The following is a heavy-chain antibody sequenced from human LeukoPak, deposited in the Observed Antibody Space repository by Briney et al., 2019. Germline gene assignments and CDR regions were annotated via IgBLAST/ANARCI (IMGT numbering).Heavy chain of an antibody. D-gene: IGHD3/OR15-3a*01. CDR2: INPSSGRT. CDR1: GYTFTSYY. Sequence: ATEKVSCKASGYTFTSYYMNWVRQAPGQGLEWMGIINPSSGRTTYAQKFQSRVTMTRDTSTSTVYMELTSLRSEDTAVFYCARGGLPARSSFDPWGQGTLVTVSS. CDR3: ARGGLPARSSFDP. J-gene: IGHJ5*02. V-gene: IGHV1-46*01.